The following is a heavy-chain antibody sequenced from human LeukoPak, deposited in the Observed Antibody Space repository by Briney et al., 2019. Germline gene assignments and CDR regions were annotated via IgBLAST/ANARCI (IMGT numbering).Heavy chain of an antibody. CDR3: ARGFHPTTQYYFDY. V-gene: IGHV4-34*01. CDR2: INHSGST. J-gene: IGHJ4*02. Sequence: SETLSLTCAVYGGSFSGYYWSWIRQPPGKGLEWIGEINHSGSTNYNPSLESRVTISVDTSKNQFSLKLSSVTAADTAVYYCARGFHPTTQYYFDYWGQGTLVTVSS. D-gene: IGHD4-17*01. CDR1: GGSFSGYY.